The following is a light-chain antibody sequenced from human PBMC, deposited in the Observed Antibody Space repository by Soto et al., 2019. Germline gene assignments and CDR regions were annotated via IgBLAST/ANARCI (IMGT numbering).Light chain of an antibody. CDR1: QSINSY. J-gene: IGKJ4*01. V-gene: IGKV3-11*01. CDR2: DAS. Sequence: EIVLTQSPANLSLSPGERATLSCRASQSINSYLAWYQQKPGQAPRLLIYDASSRATGIPARFSGSGSGTDFSLTISSLEPEAFAVYYCQQRSNWPPATFGGGTKVEIK. CDR3: QQRSNWPPAT.